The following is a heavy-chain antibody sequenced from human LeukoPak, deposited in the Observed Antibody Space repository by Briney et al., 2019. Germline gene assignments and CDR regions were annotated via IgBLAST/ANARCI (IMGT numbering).Heavy chain of an antibody. D-gene: IGHD3-9*01. CDR1: GGSFRDYY. J-gene: IGHJ4*02. V-gene: IGHV4-34*01. CDR3: ARSPSRYDISSGYDTRHFDY. CDR2: INRSGST. Sequence: PSETLSLTCAVYGGSFRDYYWSWIRQPPGKGLEWIREINRSGSTNYNPSLKSRVAISVDKSKNQFPLKLSSVTASDTVVYYCARSPSRYDISSGYDTRHFDYWGQGTLVTVSS.